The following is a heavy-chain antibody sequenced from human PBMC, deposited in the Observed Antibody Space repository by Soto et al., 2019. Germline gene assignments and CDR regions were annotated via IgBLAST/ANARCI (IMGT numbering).Heavy chain of an antibody. Sequence: QVQLVQSGAEVKKPGASVKVSCKASGYTFTGYYMHWVRQAPGQGLEWMGWINPNSGGTNYAQKFQGWVTMTRDTSISTAYMELSRLRTDGKAVYYCARGGGEDTAMVDDYWGQGSLVTVSS. V-gene: IGHV1-2*04. D-gene: IGHD5-18*01. CDR3: ARGGGEDTAMVDDY. J-gene: IGHJ4*02. CDR1: GYTFTGYY. CDR2: INPNSGGT.